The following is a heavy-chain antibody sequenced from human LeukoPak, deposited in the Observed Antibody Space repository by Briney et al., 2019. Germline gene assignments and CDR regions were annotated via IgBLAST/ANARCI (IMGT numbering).Heavy chain of an antibody. Sequence: GGSLRLSCAASGFTFSSYEMNWVRQAPGKGLAWVANINPDGNDKQYVDSVKGRFTISRDNAKNSLYLQMNSLRVEDTAVYYCIPANRGPSPLSDNWGQGTLVTVSS. J-gene: IGHJ4*02. D-gene: IGHD2-2*02. CDR1: GFTFSSYE. CDR2: INPDGNDK. V-gene: IGHV3-7*01. CDR3: IPANRGPSPLSDN.